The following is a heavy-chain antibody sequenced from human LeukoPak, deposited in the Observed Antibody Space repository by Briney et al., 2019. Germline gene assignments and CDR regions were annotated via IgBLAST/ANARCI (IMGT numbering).Heavy chain of an antibody. CDR1: GFTFSSYG. J-gene: IGHJ6*03. CDR2: IRYDGSNK. V-gene: IGHV3-30*02. Sequence: GGSLRLSCAASGFTFSSYGMHWVRQAPGKGLEWVAFIRYDGSNKYYADSVKGRFTISRDNSKNTLYLQMNSLRAEDTAVYYCAKARSSCYYYYMDVWGKGTTVTVSS. CDR3: AKARSSCYYYYMDV.